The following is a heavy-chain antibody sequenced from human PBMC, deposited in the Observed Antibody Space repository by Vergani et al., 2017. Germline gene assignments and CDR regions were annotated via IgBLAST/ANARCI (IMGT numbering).Heavy chain of an antibody. D-gene: IGHD1-26*01. Sequence: EVRLLESGGGLVQPGGSLRLSCAASGFTFNIYAMSWVRQAPGKGLEWVSTITYNGGRTYYADSVTGRFTISRDNSKNTLFLQMNGLRPEDTGTYFCAKKGGSLYYYGVDVWGQGTTITVSS. CDR1: GFTFNIYA. CDR2: ITYNGGRT. CDR3: AKKGGSLYYYGVDV. J-gene: IGHJ6*02. V-gene: IGHV3-23*01.